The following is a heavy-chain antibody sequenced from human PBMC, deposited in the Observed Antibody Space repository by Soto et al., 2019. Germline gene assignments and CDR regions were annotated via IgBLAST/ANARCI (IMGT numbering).Heavy chain of an antibody. Sequence: SGPLSLTCADYGGTCSGYYWSGIRQPPGEGLEWIGEINHRGSSNYNPSLKSRVTISVDTSKNQFSLKLSSVTAADTAVYYCARARAYCSGGSCYWSNFDYWGQGTLVTVSS. D-gene: IGHD2-15*01. V-gene: IGHV4-34*01. CDR3: ARARAYCSGGSCYWSNFDY. CDR1: GGTCSGYY. J-gene: IGHJ4*02. CDR2: INHRGSS.